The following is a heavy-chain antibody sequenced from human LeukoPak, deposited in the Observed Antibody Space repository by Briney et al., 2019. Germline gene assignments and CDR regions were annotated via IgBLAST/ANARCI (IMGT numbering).Heavy chain of an antibody. D-gene: IGHD2-21*02. CDR1: GGTFSSYA. V-gene: IGHV1-69*01. CDR2: IIPIFGTA. J-gene: IGHJ4*02. CDR3: ARVGCNDGGDCYSHLDY. Sequence: SVKVSCKASGGTFSSYAISWVRQAPGQGLEWMGGIIPIFGTANYAQKFQGRVTITADESTSTAYMELSSLRSEDTAVYYCARVGCNDGGDCYSHLDYWGQGTLVTVSS.